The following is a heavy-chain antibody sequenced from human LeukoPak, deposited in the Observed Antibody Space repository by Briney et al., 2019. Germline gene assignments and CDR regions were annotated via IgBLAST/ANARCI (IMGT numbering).Heavy chain of an antibody. V-gene: IGHV3-43*01. CDR3: ATAKGGDSSGWYSPLEY. Sequence: GGSLRLSCAASGFTLDDYTLHWVRQAPGKGLEWVSLISWDGGSTYYADSVKGRFTISRDNSKKSLYLQMNSLRTEDTALYYCATAKGGDSSGWYSPLEYWGQGTLVTVSS. D-gene: IGHD6-19*01. CDR1: GFTLDDYT. J-gene: IGHJ4*02. CDR2: ISWDGGST.